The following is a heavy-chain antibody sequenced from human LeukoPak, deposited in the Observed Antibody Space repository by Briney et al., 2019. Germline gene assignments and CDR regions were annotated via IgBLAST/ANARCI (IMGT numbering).Heavy chain of an antibody. CDR2: ISSSSSYI. J-gene: IGHJ4*02. V-gene: IGHV3-21*01. D-gene: IGHD7-27*01. Sequence: GGSLRLSCAASGFTFSSYAMSWVRQAPGKGLEWVSSISSSSSYIYYADSVKGRFTISRDNAKNSLYLQMNSLRAEDTAVYYCARAEELGISYYWGQGTLVTVSS. CDR3: ARAEELGISYY. CDR1: GFTFSSYA.